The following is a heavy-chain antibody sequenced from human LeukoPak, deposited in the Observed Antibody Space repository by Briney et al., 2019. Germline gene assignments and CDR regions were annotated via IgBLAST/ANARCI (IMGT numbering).Heavy chain of an antibody. CDR3: ARELAVTGTGPADY. J-gene: IGHJ4*02. V-gene: IGHV1-2*02. D-gene: IGHD1-7*01. CDR2: INPNSGGT. Sequence: GASVRVSCRASGYPFSGYYLHWLRQAPGQQPEWLGWINPNSGGTNHAPKFQGRVTMTRDTSINAAYMELSSLSPDDTAVYYCARELAVTGTGPADYWGQGTLVTVSS. CDR1: GYPFSGYY.